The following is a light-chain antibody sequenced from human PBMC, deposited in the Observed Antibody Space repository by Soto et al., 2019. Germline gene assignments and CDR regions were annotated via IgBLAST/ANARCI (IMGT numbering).Light chain of an antibody. Sequence: EIVMTQYPDTLSVSPGETVTLSCRASQSVRTNLAWYQHKPGQSPRLLIYGASNRATGFPARFSGSGSGTEFTLTISSLQSEDFSVYYRQQYNDTWTTFGQGNKVDIK. J-gene: IGKJ1*01. CDR1: QSVRTN. CDR3: QQYNDTWTT. CDR2: GAS. V-gene: IGKV3-15*01.